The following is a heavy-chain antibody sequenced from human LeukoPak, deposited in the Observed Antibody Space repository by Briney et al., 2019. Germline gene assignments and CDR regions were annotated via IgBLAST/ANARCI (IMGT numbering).Heavy chain of an antibody. CDR1: GFTFSSDC. J-gene: IGHJ4*02. V-gene: IGHV3-21*01. D-gene: IGHD2-15*01. CDR3: ARDLSAGVVVAAASDY. Sequence: PVGCLRLSCAASGFTFSSDCMNSVRQAPGKGLEWVSSISSSSNYIYYADSVKGRFTIYRDNAKNSLYLQMNSLRAEDTAVYYCARDLSAGVVVAAASDYWGQGTLVTVSS. CDR2: ISSSSNYI.